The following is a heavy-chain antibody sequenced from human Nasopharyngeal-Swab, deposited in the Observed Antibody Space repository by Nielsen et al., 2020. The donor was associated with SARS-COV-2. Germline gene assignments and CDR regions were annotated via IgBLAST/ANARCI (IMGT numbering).Heavy chain of an antibody. CDR3: AKAKTPHSNYGDYYYGMDV. Sequence: VRQAPGKGLEWVSVIYSGGSSTYYADSVKGRFTISRDNSKNTLYLQMNSLRAEDTAVYYCAKAKTPHSNYGDYYYGMDVWGQGTTVTVSS. CDR2: IYSGGSST. J-gene: IGHJ6*02. V-gene: IGHV3-23*03. D-gene: IGHD4-11*01.